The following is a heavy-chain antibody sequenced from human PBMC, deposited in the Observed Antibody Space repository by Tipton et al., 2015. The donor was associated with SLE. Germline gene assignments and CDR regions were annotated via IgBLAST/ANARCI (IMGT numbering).Heavy chain of an antibody. V-gene: IGHV4-38-2*01. Sequence: TLSLTCAVSGYSISNGYYLGWIRQPPGKGLEWIASIYSSGYPYYNPSLKSRVTISVDTSRNQFSLKLSSVAVADTAVYDCARVAGASWYFDSWGQGTLVTVSS. CDR2: IYSSGYP. CDR3: ARVAGASWYFDS. J-gene: IGHJ4*02. D-gene: IGHD1-26*01. CDR1: GYSISNGYY.